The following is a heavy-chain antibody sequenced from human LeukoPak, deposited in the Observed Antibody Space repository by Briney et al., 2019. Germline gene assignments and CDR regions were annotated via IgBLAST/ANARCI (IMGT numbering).Heavy chain of an antibody. D-gene: IGHD3-22*01. CDR2: IKPDGSAQ. CDR3: AKGGTYSSGP. Sequence: GGSLRLSCAASGFTFSNSWMSWVRQAPGKGLEWVATIKPDGSAQYYVDSVKGRFTISRDNAKNSLFLQINSLRAEDTAVYYCAKGGTYSSGPWGQGTLVTVSS. J-gene: IGHJ5*02. CDR1: GFTFSNSW. V-gene: IGHV3-7*01.